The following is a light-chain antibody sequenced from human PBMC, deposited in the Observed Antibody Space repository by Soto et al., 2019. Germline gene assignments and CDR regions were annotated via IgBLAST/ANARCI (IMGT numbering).Light chain of an antibody. J-gene: IGKJ2*02. CDR1: QSVSSSY. V-gene: IGKV3-20*01. CDR2: GAF. Sequence: EIVLTQSPGTLSLSPGERATLSCRASQSVSSSYLAWYQQKPGQAPRLLIYGAFSRATGIPARFSGSGSGTDFTLTISSLEPEDFAVYYCQQYGSSPRTFGQGTKLEIK. CDR3: QQYGSSPRT.